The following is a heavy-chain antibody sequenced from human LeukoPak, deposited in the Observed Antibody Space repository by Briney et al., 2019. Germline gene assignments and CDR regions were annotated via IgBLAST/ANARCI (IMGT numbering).Heavy chain of an antibody. CDR3: ARDSFCSSSTGCYFEVWFDP. CDR1: GFTFDDYD. CDR2: ITWNSTKT. V-gene: IGHV3-20*04. J-gene: IGHJ5*02. Sequence: RPGGSLRLSCAASGFTFDDYDLSWVPQVPGQGLEWVTGITWNSTKTGQTDSVKGRFAISRDNTENYIYLQMSSLKAEDTALYYCARDSFCSSSTGCYFEVWFDPWGRGTLVTVSS. D-gene: IGHD2/OR15-2a*01.